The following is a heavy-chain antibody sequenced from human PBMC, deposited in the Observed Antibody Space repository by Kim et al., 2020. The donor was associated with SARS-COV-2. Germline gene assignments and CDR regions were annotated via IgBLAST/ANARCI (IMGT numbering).Heavy chain of an antibody. CDR1: GGSFSGYY. D-gene: IGHD3-10*01. CDR3: ARGQGSGSPLRAPFDY. J-gene: IGHJ4*02. V-gene: IGHV4-34*01. Sequence: SETLSLTCAVYGGSFSGYYWSWIRQPPGKGLEWIGEINHSGSTNYNPSLKSRVTISVDTSKNQFSLKLSSVTAADTAVYYCARGQGSGSPLRAPFDYWGQGTLVTVSS. CDR2: INHSGST.